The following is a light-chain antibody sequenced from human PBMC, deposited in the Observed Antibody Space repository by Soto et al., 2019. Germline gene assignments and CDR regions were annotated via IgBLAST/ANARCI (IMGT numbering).Light chain of an antibody. V-gene: IGKV3-11*01. CDR2: DAY. Sequence: EIVLTQAPVTLSLSPGEGATLSCKASQNINTNLGWYQQKPGQAPRLLIYDAYNRATGIPPRFSGSGSGTDFTLTISSLEPEDSAVYYCQQRHMWPITFGQGTRLEIK. CDR3: QQRHMWPIT. CDR1: QNINTN. J-gene: IGKJ5*01.